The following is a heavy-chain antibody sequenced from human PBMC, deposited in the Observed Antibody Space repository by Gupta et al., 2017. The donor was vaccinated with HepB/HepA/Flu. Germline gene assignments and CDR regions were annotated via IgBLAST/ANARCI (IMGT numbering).Heavy chain of an antibody. J-gene: IGHJ3*02. D-gene: IGHD6-19*01. V-gene: IGHV3-74*01. CDR3: ASTVAGTRNAFDI. Sequence: EVQLVESGGGLVQPGGSLSLSCAASGFTVSSYWMHWVRQAPGKGLVWVSRSNSDGSSTNCADSVKGRFTISRDNAKNTLFLQMNGLSAEDTAVYYCASTVAGTRNAFDIWGQGTMVTVSS. CDR2: SNSDGSST. CDR1: GFTVSSYW.